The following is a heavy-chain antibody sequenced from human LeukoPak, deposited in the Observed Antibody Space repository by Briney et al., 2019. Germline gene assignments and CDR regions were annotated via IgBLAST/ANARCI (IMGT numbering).Heavy chain of an antibody. V-gene: IGHV3-53*01. J-gene: IGHJ4*02. CDR1: GFSFTSYA. CDR2: IYSGGST. CDR3: ARVPREHGAYYFDY. Sequence: GGSLRLSCAASGFSFTSYAMSWVRQAQGKGLEWVSVIYSGGSTYYADSVKGRFTISRDNSKNTLYLQMNSLRAEDTAVYYCARVPREHGAYYFDYWGQGTLVTVSS. D-gene: IGHD1-26*01.